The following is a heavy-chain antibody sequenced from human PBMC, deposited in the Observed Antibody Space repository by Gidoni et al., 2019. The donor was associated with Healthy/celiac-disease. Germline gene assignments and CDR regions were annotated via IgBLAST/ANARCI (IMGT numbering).Heavy chain of an antibody. CDR2: IIPIFGTA. J-gene: IGHJ6*02. V-gene: IGHV1-69*01. D-gene: IGHD2-2*01. Sequence: QVQLVQSGAEVKKPGSSVKVSCKASGGTFSSYAISWVRQAPGQGLEWMGGIIPIFGTANYAQKFQGRVTITADESTSTAYMELSSLRSEDTAVYYCARDDIVVVPAAPASYYGMDVWGQGTTVTVSS. CDR1: GGTFSSYA. CDR3: ARDDIVVVPAAPASYYGMDV.